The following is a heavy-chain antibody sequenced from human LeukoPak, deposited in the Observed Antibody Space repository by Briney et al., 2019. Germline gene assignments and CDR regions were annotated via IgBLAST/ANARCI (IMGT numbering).Heavy chain of an antibody. Sequence: SGGSLRLSCAASGFTFSNYEMNWVRQAPGKGLEWVSYISSSGDTIYYADSVRGRFTISRDSAKNSLYLQMNSLRVEDTAVYYCAKSYYYGSGSPSLDYWGQGTLVTVSS. V-gene: IGHV3-48*03. D-gene: IGHD3-10*01. J-gene: IGHJ4*02. CDR2: ISSSGDTI. CDR1: GFTFSNYE. CDR3: AKSYYYGSGSPSLDY.